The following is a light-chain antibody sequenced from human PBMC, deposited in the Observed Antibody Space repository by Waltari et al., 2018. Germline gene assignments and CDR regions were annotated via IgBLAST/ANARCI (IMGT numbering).Light chain of an antibody. CDR1: NSNLGAGYA. CDR3: QSFDYLLNGSL. CDR2: FNN. J-gene: IGLJ3*02. Sequence: QSVLTQPPTASGAPGQRVTISCTGSNSNLGAGYAVHWYQQLPGTAPKLLIYFNNNRPSGVPDRFSGSKSGTSASLAITGLQADDEADYYCQSFDYLLNGSLFGGGTKLTVL. V-gene: IGLV1-40*01.